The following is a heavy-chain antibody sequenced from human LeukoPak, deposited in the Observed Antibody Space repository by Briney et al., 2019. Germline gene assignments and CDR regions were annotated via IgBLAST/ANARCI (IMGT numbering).Heavy chain of an antibody. Sequence: PSETLSLTRTVSGGSISSYCWSWIRQPPGKGLEWIGYIYYSGSTNYNPSLKSRVTISVDTSKNQFSLKLSSVTAADTAVYYCARQGRGSSWYFDYWGQGTLVTVSS. J-gene: IGHJ4*02. D-gene: IGHD6-13*01. CDR3: ARQGRGSSWYFDY. CDR1: GGSISSYC. CDR2: IYYSGST. V-gene: IGHV4-59*08.